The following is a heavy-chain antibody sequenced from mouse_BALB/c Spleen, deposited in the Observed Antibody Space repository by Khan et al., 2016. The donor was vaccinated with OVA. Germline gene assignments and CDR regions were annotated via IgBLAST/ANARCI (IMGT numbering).Heavy chain of an antibody. V-gene: IGHV14-1*02. CDR1: AFNIKDYY. CDR3: ARDGYSPWFAY. CDR2: SDPENGNT. Sequence: VQLKESGAELVRPGALVKLSCKASAFNIKDYYMHWVKQRPEQGLEWIGWSDPENGNTIYDPKFQGKASITADTSSNTAYLQLSSLTSEATAVYYCARDGYSPWFAYWGQGTLVTVSA. J-gene: IGHJ3*01. D-gene: IGHD2-3*01.